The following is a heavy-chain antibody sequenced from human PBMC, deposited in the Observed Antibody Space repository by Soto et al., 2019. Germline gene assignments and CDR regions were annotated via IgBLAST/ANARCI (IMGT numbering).Heavy chain of an antibody. V-gene: IGHV4-34*01. Sequence: QVQLQQWGAGLLKPSETLSLTCAVYGGSFSGYYWSWIRQPPGKGLEWIGEINHSGSTNYNPSLKRRVTISVDTSKNQFSLKLSSVTAADTAVYYCARVVDSSGYYPSYYYGMDVWGQGTTVTVSS. CDR1: GGSFSGYY. CDR2: INHSGST. CDR3: ARVVDSSGYYPSYYYGMDV. J-gene: IGHJ6*02. D-gene: IGHD3-22*01.